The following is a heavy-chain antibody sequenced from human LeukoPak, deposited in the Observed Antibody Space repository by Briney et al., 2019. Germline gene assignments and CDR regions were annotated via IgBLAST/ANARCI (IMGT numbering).Heavy chain of an antibody. J-gene: IGHJ3*02. Sequence: GGSLRLSCAASGFAFSSYWMHWVRQAPGKGLVWVSRINSDGSSTSYADSVKGRFTISRDNAKNSLYLQMNSLRAEDTALYYCAKDKRAGAFDIWGQGTIVTVSS. CDR2: INSDGSST. CDR1: GFAFSSYW. CDR3: AKDKRAGAFDI. V-gene: IGHV3-74*01.